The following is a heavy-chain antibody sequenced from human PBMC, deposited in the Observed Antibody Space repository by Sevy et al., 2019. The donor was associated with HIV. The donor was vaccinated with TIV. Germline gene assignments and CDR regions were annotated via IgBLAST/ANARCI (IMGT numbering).Heavy chain of an antibody. CDR2: ISAYNGNT. J-gene: IGHJ5*02. D-gene: IGHD3-16*01. V-gene: IGHV1-18*01. CDR1: GYTFTTYG. CDR3: VAYYDYIWAGWFDP. Sequence: ASVKVSCKASGYTFTTYGIIWVRQAPGQGLEWMGWISAYNGNTNYAQKFQGRVTMTTETSTSTAYMELRSLRSDDTAVYYCVAYYDYIWAGWFDPWGQGTLVTVSS.